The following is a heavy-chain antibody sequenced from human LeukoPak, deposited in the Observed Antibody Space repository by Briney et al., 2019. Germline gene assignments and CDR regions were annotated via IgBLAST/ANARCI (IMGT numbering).Heavy chain of an antibody. D-gene: IGHD1-14*01. CDR3: ARDQGLNPGYYYYYMDV. CDR2: INAGDGNT. J-gene: IGHJ6*03. Sequence: ASVKVSCKASGYTFTTYAIHWVRQAPGQRLEWMGWINAGDGNTKYSQEFQGRVTITADTSASTAYMELSSLRSEDTAVYYCARDQGLNPGYYYYYMDVWGKGTTVTVSS. V-gene: IGHV1-3*03. CDR1: GYTFTTYA.